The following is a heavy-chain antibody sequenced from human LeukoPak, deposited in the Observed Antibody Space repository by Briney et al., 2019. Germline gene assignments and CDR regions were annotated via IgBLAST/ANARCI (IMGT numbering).Heavy chain of an antibody. Sequence: GGSLRLSCTASGFTFGDYAMSWFRLAPGKGLEWVGFIRSKAYGGTTEYAASVKGRFTISRDDSKSIAYLQMNSLKTEDTAVYYCTRDRPDYDFWSGYFDYWGQGTLVTVSS. V-gene: IGHV3-49*03. CDR3: TRDRPDYDFWSGYFDY. D-gene: IGHD3-3*01. J-gene: IGHJ4*02. CDR2: IRSKAYGGTT. CDR1: GFTFGDYA.